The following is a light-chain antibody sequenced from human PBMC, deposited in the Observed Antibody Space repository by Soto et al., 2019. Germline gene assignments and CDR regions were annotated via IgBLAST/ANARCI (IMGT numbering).Light chain of an antibody. V-gene: IGLV2-23*01. Sequence: QSALTQPASVSGSPGQSITISCTGPNSDFGNIVSWYQHHPGNAPKLIIYEGTKRPSGVSNRFSGSRSGNTASLTISGLQTEDEADYYCCSYAYSDSWLFGGGTKLTVL. CDR1: NSDFGNI. J-gene: IGLJ3*02. CDR2: EGT. CDR3: CSYAYSDSWL.